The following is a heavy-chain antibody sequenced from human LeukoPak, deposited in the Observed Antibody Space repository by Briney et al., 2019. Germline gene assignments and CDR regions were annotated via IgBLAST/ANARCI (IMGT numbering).Heavy chain of an antibody. V-gene: IGHV4-34*01. J-gene: IGHJ3*02. Sequence: SETLSLTCAVYGVSFRGYYWSWIRQPPGKGLEWIGEINDSGSTNNNPSLKSRVTISVDTSKNQFSLKLSSVTAADTAVYYCARVSPYCTNGVCYSHDAFDIWGQGTMVTVSS. D-gene: IGHD2-8*01. CDR2: INDSGST. CDR3: ARVSPYCTNGVCYSHDAFDI. CDR1: GVSFRGYY.